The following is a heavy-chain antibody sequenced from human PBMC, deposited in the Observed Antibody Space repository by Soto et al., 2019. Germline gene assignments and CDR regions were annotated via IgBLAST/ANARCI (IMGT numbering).Heavy chain of an antibody. CDR3: ARDKITGLFDY. V-gene: IGHV4-34*01. CDR1: GGSFSGYY. J-gene: IGHJ4*02. Sequence: SETRSLTCAVCGGSFSGYYWTWFRQPPGTGLEWIGEINHSGSTNYNPSLKSRVTISVDTSKNQFSLKLTSVTAADTAVYYCARDKITGLFDYWGQGTLVTVSS. CDR2: INHSGST. D-gene: IGHD2-8*02.